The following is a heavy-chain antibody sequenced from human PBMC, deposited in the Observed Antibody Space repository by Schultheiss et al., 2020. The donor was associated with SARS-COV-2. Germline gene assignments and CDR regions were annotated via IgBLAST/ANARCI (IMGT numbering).Heavy chain of an antibody. D-gene: IGHD2-21*01. J-gene: IGHJ5*02. V-gene: IGHV4-59*08. CDR1: GGSISSYY. CDR2: INHSGST. CDR3: ARRVVKGWFDP. Sequence: SETLSLTCTVSGGSISSYYWSWIRQPPGKGLEWIGEINHSGSTNYNPSRKSRVTISVDTSKNPLSLKLSSVTAAYTAVYYCARRVVKGWFDPWGQGTLVTVFS.